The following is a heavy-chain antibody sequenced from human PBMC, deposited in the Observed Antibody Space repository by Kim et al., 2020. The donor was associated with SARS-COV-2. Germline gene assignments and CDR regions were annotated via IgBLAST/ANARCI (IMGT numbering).Heavy chain of an antibody. D-gene: IGHD2-15*01. CDR2: IYYSGNT. CDR3: ARLGGAASIAYGMDV. V-gene: IGHV4-59*11. CDR1: GGSISSHY. Sequence: SETLSLTCTVSGGSISSHYWSWIRQPPGKGLECIGYIYYSGNTDYNPSLKGRVTISIDTSKKQFSLELNSVTAADTAIYYCARLGGAASIAYGMDVWGQGATVTVSS. J-gene: IGHJ6*02.